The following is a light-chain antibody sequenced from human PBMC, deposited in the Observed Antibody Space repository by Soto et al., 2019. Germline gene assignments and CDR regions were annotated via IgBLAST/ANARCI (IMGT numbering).Light chain of an antibody. J-gene: IGKJ4*01. V-gene: IGKV3-15*01. CDR2: GTS. Sequence: EIVMTQSPATLSVSPGERATLSCRASQSVYSNLAWYQQKPGQDPRLLIYGTSTRATGIPARFSGSGSGTEFSLTISSLQSEDFAVYYCQQYNKWPLTVGGGNKGEIK. CDR3: QQYNKWPLT. CDR1: QSVYSN.